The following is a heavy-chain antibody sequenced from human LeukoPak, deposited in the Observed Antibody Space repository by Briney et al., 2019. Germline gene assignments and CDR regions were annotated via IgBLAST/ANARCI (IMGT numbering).Heavy chain of an antibody. CDR1: GGSISSYY. CDR3: SRQGVRGTYYYAMDV. Sequence: SETLSLTCTVSGGSISSYYWSWIRQPPGKGLEWIGYMYYSGSTNYNPSLKSRVTISGGTSKNQFSLKLSSVTAADTAVYYCSRQGVRGTYYYAMDVWGQGTTVTVSS. J-gene: IGHJ6*02. V-gene: IGHV4-59*01. CDR2: MYYSGST. D-gene: IGHD3-10*01.